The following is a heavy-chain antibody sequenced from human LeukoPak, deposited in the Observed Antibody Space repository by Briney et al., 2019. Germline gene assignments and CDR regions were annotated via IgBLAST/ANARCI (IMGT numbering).Heavy chain of an antibody. CDR3: AKDYRGQDSLFDY. Sequence: SGGSLRLSCAASGFTFTAYSMNWVRQAPGKGLEWVSTITSSRSHTYYADSVKGRLTISRDNSKNTLYLQMNTLRAEDTAVYYCAKDYRGQDSLFDYWGQGTLVIVSS. D-gene: IGHD3-10*01. V-gene: IGHV3-21*04. J-gene: IGHJ4*02. CDR1: GFTFTAYS. CDR2: ITSSRSHT.